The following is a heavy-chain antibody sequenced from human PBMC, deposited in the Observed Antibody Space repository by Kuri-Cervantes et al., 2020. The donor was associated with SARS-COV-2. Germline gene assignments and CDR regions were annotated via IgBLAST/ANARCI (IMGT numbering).Heavy chain of an antibody. D-gene: IGHD2-8*01. CDR3: ARLASSRGTREFDY. J-gene: IGHJ4*02. CDR1: GGSFSGYY. CDR2: INHSGST. Sequence: GSLRLSCAVYGGSFSGYYWSWIRQPPGKGLEWIGEINHSGSTNYNPSLKSRVTISVDTSKNQFSLKLSSVTAADTAVYYCARLASSRGTREFDYWGQGTLVTVSS. V-gene: IGHV4-34*01.